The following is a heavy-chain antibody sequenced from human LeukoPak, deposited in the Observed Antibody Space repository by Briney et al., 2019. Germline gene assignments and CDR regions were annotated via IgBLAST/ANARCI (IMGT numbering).Heavy chain of an antibody. J-gene: IGHJ4*02. D-gene: IGHD3-22*01. V-gene: IGHV1-69*04. CDR3: ARESGDDSSGYTFDY. CDR1: GGTFSSYT. CDR2: IIPILGIA. Sequence: SVKVSCKASGGTFSSYTISWVRQTPGQGLEWMGRIIPILGIANYAQKFQGRVTITADKSTSTAYMELSSLRSEDTAVYYYARESGDDSSGYTFDYWGQGTLVTVSS.